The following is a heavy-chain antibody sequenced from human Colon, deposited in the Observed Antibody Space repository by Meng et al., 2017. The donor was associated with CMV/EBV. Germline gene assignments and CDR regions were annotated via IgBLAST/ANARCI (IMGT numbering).Heavy chain of an antibody. CDR2: TFYRAKWCD. Sequence: VSGCEVSWNWIRQSPSRGLEWLGRTFYRAKWCDDYAVSVRSRIAVNPDASKNQFSLQLNSVTPEDTAVYYCARDGGYNYGLYYFDYWGQGTLVTVSS. CDR1: VSGCEVS. J-gene: IGHJ4*02. D-gene: IGHD5-18*01. CDR3: ARDGGYNYGLYYFDY. V-gene: IGHV6-1*01.